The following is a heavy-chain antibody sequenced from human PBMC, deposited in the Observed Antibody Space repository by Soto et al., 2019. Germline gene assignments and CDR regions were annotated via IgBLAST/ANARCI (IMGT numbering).Heavy chain of an antibody. Sequence: ASVKVSCKTSGCTFTGNYMHWVRQAPGQGLEWMALINPTTGDTNYAQKFQGRVTVTWDTSISTAYMDLSRLRSEDTATYYCARGCCSSIGCSHFFDFWGQGTLVTVSS. CDR3: ARGCCSSIGCSHFFDF. CDR1: GCTFTGNY. CDR2: INPTTGDT. D-gene: IGHD2-2*01. V-gene: IGHV1-2*02. J-gene: IGHJ4*02.